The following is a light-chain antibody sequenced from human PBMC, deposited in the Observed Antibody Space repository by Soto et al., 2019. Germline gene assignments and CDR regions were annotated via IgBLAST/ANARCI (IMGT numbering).Light chain of an antibody. CDR1: QSISSY. CDR2: AAS. Sequence: DIQMTQSPSSLSASVGDRVTITCRASQSISSYLNWYQQKPGKAPKLLIYAASSLQSGVPSRSSGSGSGTDFTLTISSLQPEDFATYYCQQSYNTPLTFGPGTKWIS. CDR3: QQSYNTPLT. J-gene: IGKJ3*01. V-gene: IGKV1-39*01.